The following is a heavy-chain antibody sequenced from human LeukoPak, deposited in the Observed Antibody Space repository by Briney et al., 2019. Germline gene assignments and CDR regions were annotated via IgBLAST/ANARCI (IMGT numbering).Heavy chain of an antibody. CDR1: GASISRSPSY. Sequence: SETLSLTYTVSGASISRSPSYWHWIRQPPGMGLERIGSIYESGSTYYNSSLESRGTISVDTSKNQFSLKLSSLTAADTAVYYCARGDITMIRGVRDNWFDPWGQGTLVTVSS. J-gene: IGHJ5*02. CDR2: IYESGST. V-gene: IGHV4-39*02. D-gene: IGHD3-10*01. CDR3: ARGDITMIRGVRDNWFDP.